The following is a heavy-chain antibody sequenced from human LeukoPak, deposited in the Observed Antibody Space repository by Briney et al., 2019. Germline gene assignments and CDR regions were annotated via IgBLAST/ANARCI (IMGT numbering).Heavy chain of an antibody. D-gene: IGHD3-22*01. CDR2: IYYSGST. CDR3: ARKYYDSSGSSTPYDAFDI. Sequence: SETLSLTCTVSGGSISSSSYYWGWIRQAPGKGLEWIGSIYYSGSTYYNPSLKSRVTMSVDTSKNQFSLKLSSVTAADTAVYYCARKYYDSSGSSTPYDAFDIWGQGTMVTVSS. CDR1: GGSISSSSYY. J-gene: IGHJ3*02. V-gene: IGHV4-39*07.